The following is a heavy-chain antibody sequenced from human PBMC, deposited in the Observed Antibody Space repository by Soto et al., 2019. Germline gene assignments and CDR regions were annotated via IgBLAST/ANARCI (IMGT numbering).Heavy chain of an antibody. CDR3: AKYCSSDVCFDY. CDR1: GFTFSSCS. CDR2: ISGSGDTK. Sequence: EVQLVESGGGLVQPGGSLRLSCASSGFTFSSCSMNWVRQAPGKGLEWVSVISGSGDTKYYADSVKGRFTISRDNAKNSLYLQMSSLRDEYTAVYYCAKYCSSDVCFDYWGQGTLVTVSS. V-gene: IGHV3-48*02. J-gene: IGHJ4*02. D-gene: IGHD2-8*01.